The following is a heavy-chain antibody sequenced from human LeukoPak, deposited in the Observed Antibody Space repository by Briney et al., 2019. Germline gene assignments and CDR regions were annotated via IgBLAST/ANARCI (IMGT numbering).Heavy chain of an antibody. Sequence: GGSLRLSCAASGFTFSSYAMHWVRQAPGKGLEWVAVISYDGSNKYYADSVKGRFTISRENSKNTLYLQMNSLRAEDTAVYYCARASLGGAAGNFDYWGQGTLVTVSS. V-gene: IGHV3-30*04. J-gene: IGHJ4*02. D-gene: IGHD3-10*01. CDR1: GFTFSSYA. CDR3: ARASLGGAAGNFDY. CDR2: ISYDGSNK.